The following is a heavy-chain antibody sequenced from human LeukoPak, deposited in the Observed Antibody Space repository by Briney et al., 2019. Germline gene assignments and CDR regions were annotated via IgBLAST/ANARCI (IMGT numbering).Heavy chain of an antibody. J-gene: IGHJ4*02. CDR2: IDSSSSYI. CDR3: ARGPHGGFVIIPTEF. D-gene: IGHD3-3*01. V-gene: IGHV3-21*01. Sequence: GGSLRLSCAASGFTFSDYWMSWVRQAPGKGLEWASSIDSSSSYIYYADSVKGRFTISRANAKNSLFLQMNSLRAEDTAVYYCARGPHGGFVIIPTEFWGQGTLVTVSS. CDR1: GFTFSDYW.